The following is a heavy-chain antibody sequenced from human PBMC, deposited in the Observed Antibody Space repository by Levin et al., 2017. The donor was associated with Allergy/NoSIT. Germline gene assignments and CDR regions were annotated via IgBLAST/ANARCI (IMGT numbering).Heavy chain of an antibody. V-gene: IGHV3-7*01. J-gene: IGHJ6*02. D-gene: IGHD3-22*01. CDR3: ARGGTYHYDTSGDSMTDYYPLDV. CDR1: GFSFDSYW. CDR2: VNQDGSEK. Sequence: PGESLKISCVASGFSFDSYWMTWVRQAPGKGLEWVANVNQDGSEKYYVDSVKGRFTISRDNAKNSQFLQMNSLRAEDTAVYYCARGGTYHYDTSGDSMTDYYPLDVWGQGTTVTVSS.